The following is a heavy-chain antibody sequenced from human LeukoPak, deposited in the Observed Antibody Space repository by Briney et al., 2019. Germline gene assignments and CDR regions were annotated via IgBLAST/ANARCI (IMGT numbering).Heavy chain of an antibody. V-gene: IGHV4-34*01. J-gene: IGHJ4*02. Sequence: SETLSLTCAVYGGSFSGYYWSWIRQPPGKGLEWIGEINHSGSTNYNPSLKSRVTISVDTSKNQFSLKLSSVTAADTAVYYCAKRSEYSSGWYFYYWGKGTLVTVSS. CDR1: GGSFSGYY. CDR2: INHSGST. D-gene: IGHD6-19*01. CDR3: AKRSEYSSGWYFYY.